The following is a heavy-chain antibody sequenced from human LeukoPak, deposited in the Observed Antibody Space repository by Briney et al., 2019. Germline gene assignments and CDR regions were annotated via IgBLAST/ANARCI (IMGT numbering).Heavy chain of an antibody. CDR2: INHSGST. Sequence: PSETLSLTCAVYGGSFSGYYWSWIRQPPGNGLEWIGEINHSGSTNYNPSLKSRVTISVDTSKNQFSLKLSSVTAADTAVYYCARGKGIAARLYYYYGMDVWGQGTTVTVSS. V-gene: IGHV4-34*01. CDR1: GGSFSGYY. CDR3: ARGKGIAARLYYYYGMDV. J-gene: IGHJ6*02. D-gene: IGHD6-6*01.